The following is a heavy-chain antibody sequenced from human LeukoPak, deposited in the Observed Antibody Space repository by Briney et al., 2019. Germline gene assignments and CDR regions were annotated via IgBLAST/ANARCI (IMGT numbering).Heavy chain of an antibody. V-gene: IGHV3-30*02. CDR1: GFTFSSFD. Sequence: WGSLRLSCAPSGFTFSSFDMHWVRQPPDKGLEWVAFIKFDGSQKYYADSVRGRFTVSRYNSRNMLYLQLDSLRDDDTAVYFCARRLPDSGSYSPDYWGQGTLVTVSS. J-gene: IGHJ4*02. CDR2: IKFDGSQK. D-gene: IGHD3-10*01. CDR3: ARRLPDSGSYSPDY.